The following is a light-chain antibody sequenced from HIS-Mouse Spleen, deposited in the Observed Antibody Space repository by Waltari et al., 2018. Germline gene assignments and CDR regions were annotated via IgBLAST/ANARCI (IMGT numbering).Light chain of an antibody. Sequence: QSVLTQPPSASGTPGQRVTISCSGSSSNIGSHTVNWYQQLPGTAPTHLIYSNKQRPAWVPDRVSGSKSGTSASLAISVLQSEDEADDYWAAWDDSLSGPVFGGGTKLTVL. CDR1: SSNIGSHT. CDR2: SNK. CDR3: AAWDDSLSGPV. J-gene: IGLJ2*01. V-gene: IGLV1-44*01.